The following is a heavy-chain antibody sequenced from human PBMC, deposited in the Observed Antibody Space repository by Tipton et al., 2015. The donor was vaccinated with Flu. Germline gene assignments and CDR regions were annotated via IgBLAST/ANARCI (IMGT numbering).Heavy chain of an antibody. CDR1: DGSFTAYY. V-gene: IGHV4-34*01. D-gene: IGHD3-9*01. Sequence: TLSLTCAVYDGSFTAYYWTWIRQPPGKGLEWIGEINHSGSTNYNPTLKSRVTVSVDTSKNQFSLRLSSVTAADTAVYFCARGSRCFELRSKWFDPWGQGTLVTVSS. CDR3: ARGSRCFELRSKWFDP. CDR2: INHSGST. J-gene: IGHJ5*02.